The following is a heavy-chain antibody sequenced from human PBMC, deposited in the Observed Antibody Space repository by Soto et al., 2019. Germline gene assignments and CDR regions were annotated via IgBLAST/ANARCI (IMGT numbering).Heavy chain of an antibody. J-gene: IGHJ5*01. CDR2: IYHTGTT. CDR1: GGSISDDSY. Sequence: PSETLSLTCTVSGGSISDDSYWSWVRQTPGKGLEWIGYIYHTGTTYYSPSLRSRVSISVDKSKSQFSLKLISVTAADTAVYFCARDEYQLLSSVSWFDSWGQGTLVTVSS. D-gene: IGHD2-2*01. V-gene: IGHV4-30-4*01. CDR3: ARDEYQLLSSVSWFDS.